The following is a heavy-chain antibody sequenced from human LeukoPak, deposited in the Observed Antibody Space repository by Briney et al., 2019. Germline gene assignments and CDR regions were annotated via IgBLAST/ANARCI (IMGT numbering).Heavy chain of an antibody. CDR2: IYYSGST. D-gene: IGHD4-17*01. Sequence: PEALSLTRTVSGCSISRSWYCGDGIRQPPVKGQGWIGSIYYSGSTYYNPSLKSRVTISVDTSKNQFSLKLSSVTAADTAVYYCARHGLYGDYDLDYRGQGTLVTVSS. CDR3: ARHGLYGDYDLDY. J-gene: IGHJ4*02. CDR1: GCSISRSWYC. V-gene: IGHV4-39*01.